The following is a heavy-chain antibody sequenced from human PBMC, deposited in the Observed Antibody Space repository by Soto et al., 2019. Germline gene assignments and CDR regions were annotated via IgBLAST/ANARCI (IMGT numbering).Heavy chain of an antibody. CDR2: IYWHDDT. J-gene: IGHJ4*02. D-gene: IGHD4-4*01. CDR3: QHNDYTDYCRHLFDY. Sequence: SLPKRDRTTAARRMTGAVSGLPVVTTSVTVGALPPAPGEALEFLAVIYWHDDTRYSPSLRNRLTTTKDASRNPVVLKMTDMDPVDTATYYCQHNDYTDYCRHLFDYLGQGSPVTVTS. V-gene: IGHV2-5*01. CDR1: GLPVVTTSVT.